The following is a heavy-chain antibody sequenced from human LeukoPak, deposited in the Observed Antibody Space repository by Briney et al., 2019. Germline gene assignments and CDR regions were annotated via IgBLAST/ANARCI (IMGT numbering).Heavy chain of an antibody. CDR1: GFTFSDYY. V-gene: IGHV3-11*01. CDR3: ARDWHYYDSTLHFDY. D-gene: IGHD3-22*01. J-gene: IGHJ4*02. CDR2: VSNSGSTI. Sequence: AGGSLRLSCAASGFTFSDYYMSWIRQAPGKGLEWVSYVSNSGSTIYYADSVKGRFTISRDNAKNSLSLQMDSLRAGDTAVYYCARDWHYYDSTLHFDYWGQGTLVTVSS.